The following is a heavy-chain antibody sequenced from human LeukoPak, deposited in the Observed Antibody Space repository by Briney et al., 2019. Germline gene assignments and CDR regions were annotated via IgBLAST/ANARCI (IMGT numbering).Heavy chain of an antibody. CDR2: ISSSSSTI. CDR3: ARLYYDFWSGYYPEAYYFDY. J-gene: IGHJ4*02. D-gene: IGHD3-3*01. CDR1: GFTFSSYS. Sequence: GGSLRLSCAASGFTFSSYSMNWVRQAPGKGLEWVSFISSSSSTIYYADSVKGRFTISRDNAKNSLYLQMNSLRAEDTAVYYCARLYYDFWSGYYPEAYYFDYWGQGTLVTVSS. V-gene: IGHV3-48*01.